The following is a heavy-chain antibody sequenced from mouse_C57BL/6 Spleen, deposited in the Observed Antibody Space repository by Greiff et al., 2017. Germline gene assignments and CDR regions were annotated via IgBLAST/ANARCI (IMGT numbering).Heavy chain of an antibody. CDR2: IDPETGGT. CDR1: GYTFTDYE. CDR3: TRSSCGPGGY. J-gene: IGHJ2*01. D-gene: IGHD1-1*02. Sequence: QVHVKQSGAELVRPGASVTLSCKASGYTFTDYEMHWVKQTPVHGLEWIGAIDPETGGTAYNQKFKGKAILTADKSSSTAYLELSSLTSKDSAVYYCTRSSCGPGGYWRQGTTLTVSS. V-gene: IGHV1-15*01.